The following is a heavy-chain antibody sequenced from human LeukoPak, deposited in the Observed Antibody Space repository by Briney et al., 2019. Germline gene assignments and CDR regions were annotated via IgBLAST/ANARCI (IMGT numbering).Heavy chain of an antibody. J-gene: IGHJ4*02. CDR1: GGSFSGYY. CDR2: INHSGST. V-gene: IGHV4-34*01. Sequence: SETLSLTCAVYGGSFSGYYWSWIRQPPGKGLEWIGEINHSGSTNYNPSLKSRVTISVDTSKNQFSLKLSSVTAADTAVYYCARLPQGAMLGIFDYWGQGTLVTVSS. CDR3: ARLPQGAMLGIFDY. D-gene: IGHD3-10*02.